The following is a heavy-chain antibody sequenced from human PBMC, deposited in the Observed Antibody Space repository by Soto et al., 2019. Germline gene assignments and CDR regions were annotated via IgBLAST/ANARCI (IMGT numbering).Heavy chain of an antibody. D-gene: IGHD6-13*01. CDR1: GYTFTSYY. Sequence: ASVKVSCKASGYTFTSYYMHWVRQAPGQGLEWMGIINPSGGSTSYAQKFQGRVTMTRDTSTSTVYMELSSLRSEDTAVYYCAREVTGASSSWYGWFDPWGQGTLVTVSS. V-gene: IGHV1-46*03. CDR2: INPSGGST. J-gene: IGHJ5*02. CDR3: AREVTGASSSWYGWFDP.